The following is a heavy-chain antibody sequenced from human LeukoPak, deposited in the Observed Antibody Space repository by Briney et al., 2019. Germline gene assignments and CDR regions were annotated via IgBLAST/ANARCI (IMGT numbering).Heavy chain of an antibody. D-gene: IGHD5-18*01. CDR2: ISDSGGST. CDR3: ARAMRGYSYILEY. V-gene: IGHV3-23*01. Sequence: GGSLRLSCVASGFTFSDYAMSWVRQAPGKGLEWVSGISDSGGSTYYADSVKGRFTISRDNSKNTLYLQMNSLRAEDTAVYYCARAMRGYSYILEYWGQGTLVTVSS. J-gene: IGHJ4*02. CDR1: GFTFSDYA.